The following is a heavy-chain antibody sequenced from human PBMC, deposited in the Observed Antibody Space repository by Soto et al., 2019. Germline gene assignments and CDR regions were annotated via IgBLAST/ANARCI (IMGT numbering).Heavy chain of an antibody. D-gene: IGHD3-9*01. CDR3: ARDLTIGFHNAFDI. V-gene: IGHV1-2*04. CDR1: GYTFTGYY. CDR2: INPNSGGT. Sequence: ASVKVSCKASGYTFTGYYMHWVRQAPGQGLEWMGWINPNSGGTNYAQKFQGWVTMTRGTSISTAYMELSRLRSDDTAVYYCARDLTIGFHNAFDIWGQGTMVTVSS. J-gene: IGHJ3*02.